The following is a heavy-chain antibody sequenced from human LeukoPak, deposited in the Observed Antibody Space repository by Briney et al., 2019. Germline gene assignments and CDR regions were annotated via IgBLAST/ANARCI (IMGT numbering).Heavy chain of an antibody. CDR1: GGSFRGHY. V-gene: IGHV4-34*01. CDR3: AGGGITVAEFYFDY. CDR2: INHSGST. J-gene: IGHJ4*02. Sequence: PSDTLSLTCAVYGGSFRGHYWSWIRQPPGKGLEWIWEINHSGSTNYIPFLKSRVTISIDTSKNPFSLRLSSVTAADTAVYYCAGGGITVAEFYFDYWGQGTLVSVSS. D-gene: IGHD6-19*01.